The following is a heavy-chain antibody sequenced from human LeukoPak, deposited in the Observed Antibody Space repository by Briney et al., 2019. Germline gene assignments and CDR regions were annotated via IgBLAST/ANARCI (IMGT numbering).Heavy chain of an antibody. Sequence: PGGSLRLSCAASGFSFSSYAMHWVRQAPGKGLEWVAIISYDGSDKYYADSLKGRFIISRDNSENTLNLQMNSLRAEDTAVYYCARLPGYCSSNSCYKMTIPFDYWGQGTLVTVSS. CDR2: ISYDGSDK. CDR1: GFSFSSYA. CDR3: ARLPGYCSSNSCYKMTIPFDY. J-gene: IGHJ4*02. V-gene: IGHV3-30*04. D-gene: IGHD2-2*02.